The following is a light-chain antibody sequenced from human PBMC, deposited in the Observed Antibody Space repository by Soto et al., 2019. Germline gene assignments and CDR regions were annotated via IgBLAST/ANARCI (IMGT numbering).Light chain of an antibody. CDR2: GNS. CDR3: QSYDSSLSGGV. V-gene: IGLV1-40*01. CDR1: SSNIGAGYD. Sequence: QAVVTQPPSVSGAPGQRVTISCTGSSSNIGAGYDVHWYQQLPGTAPKLLIYGNSNRPSGVPDRFSGSKSGTSPSLAITGLQAEDEADYYCQSYDSSLSGGVFGGGTKLTVL. J-gene: IGLJ2*01.